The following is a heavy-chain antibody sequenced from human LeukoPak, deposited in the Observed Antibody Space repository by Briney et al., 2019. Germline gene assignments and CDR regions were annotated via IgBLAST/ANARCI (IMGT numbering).Heavy chain of an antibody. V-gene: IGHV3-30*18. D-gene: IGHD6-19*01. Sequence: GGSLRLSCAASGFTFSSYGMHWVRQAPGKGLEWVAVISYDGSNKYYADSVKGRFTISRDNSKNTLYLQMNSLRAEDTAVYYCAKVVGLKQWLVDYWGQGTLVTVSS. CDR2: ISYDGSNK. CDR3: AKVVGLKQWLVDY. CDR1: GFTFSSYG. J-gene: IGHJ4*02.